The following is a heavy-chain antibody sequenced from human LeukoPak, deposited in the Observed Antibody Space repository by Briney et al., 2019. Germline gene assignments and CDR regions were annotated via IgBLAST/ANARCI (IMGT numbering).Heavy chain of an antibody. J-gene: IGHJ4*02. CDR2: INHSGST. D-gene: IGHD6-6*01. CDR3: ARGGWSIAARLFDY. CDR1: GGSFSGYY. Sequence: SETLSLTCAVYGGSFSGYYWSWIRQPPGKGLEWIGEINHSGSTNYNPSLKSRVTISVDTSKNQFSLKLSSVTAADTAVYYCARGGWSIAARLFDYWGQGTLVTVSS. V-gene: IGHV4-34*01.